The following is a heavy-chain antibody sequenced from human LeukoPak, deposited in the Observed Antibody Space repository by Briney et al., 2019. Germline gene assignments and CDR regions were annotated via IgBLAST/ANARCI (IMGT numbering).Heavy chain of an antibody. CDR2: VSYDGSNK. J-gene: IGHJ3*02. CDR1: GFTFSGSA. D-gene: IGHD6-19*01. V-gene: IGHV3-30*18. Sequence: GGSLRLSCAASGFTFSGSAMSWVRQAPGKGLEWVAVVSYDGSNKYYADSVKGRFTISRDNSKNTLYLQMNSLRAEDTAVYYCAKSIAVAGTDAFDIWGQGTMVTVSS. CDR3: AKSIAVAGTDAFDI.